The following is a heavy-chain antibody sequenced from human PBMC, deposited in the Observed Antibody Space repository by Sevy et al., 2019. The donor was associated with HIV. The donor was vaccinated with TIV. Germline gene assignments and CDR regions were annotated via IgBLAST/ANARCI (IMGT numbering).Heavy chain of an antibody. D-gene: IGHD5-18*01. CDR2: ISGSGGST. Sequence: GGSLRLSCAASGFTFSSYAMSWVRQAPGKGLEWVSAISGSGGSTYYADSVKGRFTISIDNSKNTLYLQMNSLRAEDTAVYYCSKDREYGYGYGRNWFDPWGQGTLVTVSS. CDR1: GFTFSSYA. V-gene: IGHV3-23*01. J-gene: IGHJ5*02. CDR3: SKDREYGYGYGRNWFDP.